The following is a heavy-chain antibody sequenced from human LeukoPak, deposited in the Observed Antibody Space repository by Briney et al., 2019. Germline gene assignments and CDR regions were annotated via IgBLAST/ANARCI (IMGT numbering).Heavy chain of an antibody. CDR3: ARTSVIVVVKPFVAFDI. Sequence: SETLSLTCTVSGGFISNFYWSWIRQPPGKGLEWIGRISTSGSTKYNPSVKSRVTISKDSSKNQFSLRLSSVTAADTAVYYCARTSVIVVVKPFVAFDIWGQGTMVTVSS. J-gene: IGHJ3*02. V-gene: IGHV4-4*07. CDR1: GGFISNFY. D-gene: IGHD3-22*01. CDR2: ISTSGST.